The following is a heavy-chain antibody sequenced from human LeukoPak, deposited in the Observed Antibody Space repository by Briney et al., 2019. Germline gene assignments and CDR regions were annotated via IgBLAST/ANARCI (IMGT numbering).Heavy chain of an antibody. CDR3: ARARGRIFGVVTPSYYYYYMDV. Sequence: ASVKVSCKASGYTFTSYDINWVRQATGQGLEWMGWMNPNSGNTGYAQKFQGRVNMTRNTSISTAYMELSSLRSEDTAVYHCARARGRIFGVVTPSYYYYYMDVWGKGTTVTVSS. CDR2: MNPNSGNT. J-gene: IGHJ6*03. V-gene: IGHV1-8*01. D-gene: IGHD3-3*01. CDR1: GYTFTSYD.